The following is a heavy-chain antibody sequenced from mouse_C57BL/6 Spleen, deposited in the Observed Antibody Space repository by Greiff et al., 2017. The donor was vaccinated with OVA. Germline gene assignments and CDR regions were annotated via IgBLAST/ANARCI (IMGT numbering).Heavy chain of an antibody. CDR3: TTNSNYGGFAY. CDR1: GFNIKDYY. D-gene: IGHD2-5*01. J-gene: IGHJ3*01. Sequence: VQLKESGAELVRPGASVKLSCTASGFNIKDYYMHWVKQRPEQGLEWIGRIDPEDGDTEYAPKFQGKATMTADTSSNPAYLQLSSLTSEDTAVYYCTTNSNYGGFAYWGQGTLVTVSA. V-gene: IGHV14-1*01. CDR2: IDPEDGDT.